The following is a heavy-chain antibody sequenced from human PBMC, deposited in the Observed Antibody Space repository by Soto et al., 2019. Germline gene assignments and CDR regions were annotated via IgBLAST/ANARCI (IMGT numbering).Heavy chain of an antibody. CDR2: VSDSGGST. CDR1: GCTFSSYA. J-gene: IGHJ4*02. V-gene: IGHV3-23*01. D-gene: IGHD1-26*01. Sequence: EVQLSESGGGLVQPGGSLRLSCAASGCTFSSYAMSWVRQAPGKGLEWVSSVSDSGGSTYYADSVRGRFTISRDNSRNTLNLKMNRLRVEDTAVYYCAKAGPNSYGRNYFDYWGQGTLVTVSS. CDR3: AKAGPNSYGRNYFDY.